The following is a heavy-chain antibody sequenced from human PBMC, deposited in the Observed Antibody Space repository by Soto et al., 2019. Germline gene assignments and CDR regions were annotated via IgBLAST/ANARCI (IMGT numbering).Heavy chain of an antibody. CDR1: GGSFSGYY. Sequence: PSETLSLTCAVYGGSFSGYYWSWIRQPPGKGLEWIGGINHSGSTNYNPSLKSRVTISVDTSKNQFSLKLSSVTAADTAVYYCARASYDYVWGSYRQRNFDYWGQGTLVTVSS. V-gene: IGHV4-34*01. D-gene: IGHD3-16*02. CDR2: INHSGST. J-gene: IGHJ4*02. CDR3: ARASYDYVWGSYRQRNFDY.